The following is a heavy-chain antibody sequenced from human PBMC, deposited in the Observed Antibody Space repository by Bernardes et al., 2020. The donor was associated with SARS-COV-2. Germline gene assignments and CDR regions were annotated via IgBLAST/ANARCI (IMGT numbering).Heavy chain of an antibody. V-gene: IGHV4-4*02. CDR3: ARPTGDSWGGGWFDP. CDR1: GGSISSSNW. Sequence: SETLSLTCAVSGGSISSSNWWSWVRYPPGKGLEWIGEIYHSGSTNYNTSLKRRATTSVDKSKNQFSPKLSSVTAADTVVYYCARPTGDSWGGGWFDPWRQGSLVTVSS. CDR2: IYHSGST. J-gene: IGHJ5*02. D-gene: IGHD7-27*01.